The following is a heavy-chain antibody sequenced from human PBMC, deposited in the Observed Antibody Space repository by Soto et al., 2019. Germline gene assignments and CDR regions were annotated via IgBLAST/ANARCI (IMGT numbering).Heavy chain of an antibody. D-gene: IGHD3-22*01. V-gene: IGHV3-30*18. CDR2: ISYDGSNK. CDR1: GFTFSSYG. J-gene: IGHJ4*02. Sequence: GSLRLSCAASGFTFSSYGMHWVRQAPGKGLEWVAVISYDGSNKYYADSVKGRFTISRDNSKNTLYLQMNSLRAEDTAVYYCAKEPYDSSGDDYWGQGTLVTVSS. CDR3: AKEPYDSSGDDY.